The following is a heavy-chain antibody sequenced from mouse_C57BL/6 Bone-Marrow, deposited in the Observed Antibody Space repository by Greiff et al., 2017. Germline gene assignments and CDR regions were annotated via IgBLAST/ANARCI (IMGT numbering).Heavy chain of an antibody. J-gene: IGHJ1*03. Sequence: EVKLMESGGGLVQPGESLKLSCESNEYEFPSHDMSWVRKTPEQRLELVAAINSDGGSTYYPDTMERRFIISRDNTKKTLYLQMSSLRSEDAALYYCARQSIVAPPYWYFDVWGTGTTVTVSS. CDR1: EYEFPSHD. CDR2: INSDGGST. D-gene: IGHD1-1*01. V-gene: IGHV5-2*01. CDR3: ARQSIVAPPYWYFDV.